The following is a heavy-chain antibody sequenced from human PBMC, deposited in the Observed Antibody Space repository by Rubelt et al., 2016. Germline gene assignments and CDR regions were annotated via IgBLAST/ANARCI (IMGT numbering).Heavy chain of an antibody. V-gene: IGHV4-34*01. J-gene: IGHJ4*02. Sequence: QVQLQQWGAGLLKPSETLSLTCAVYGGSFSGYYWSWIRQPPGTGLEWIGEINHSGSTNYNPSLKSRFTISVYTAKSHLSLTLRSVTAADTAVYYCARGGDCSSTGCSIDYWGQGTLVTVSS. CDR2: INHSGST. D-gene: IGHD2-2*01. CDR3: ARGGDCSSTGCSIDY. CDR1: GGSFSGYY.